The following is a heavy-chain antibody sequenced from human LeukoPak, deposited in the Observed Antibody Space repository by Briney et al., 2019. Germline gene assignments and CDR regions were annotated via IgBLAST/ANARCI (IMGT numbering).Heavy chain of an antibody. CDR3: ARGPAGAHFDY. V-gene: IGHV4-31*03. Sequence: SQTLSLTCTVSGGSISSGGYYWSWIRQHPGKGLEWIGYIYYSGSAYYNPSLKSRVTISVDTSKNQFSLKLSSVTAADTAVYYCARGPAGAHFDYWGQGTLVTVSS. J-gene: IGHJ4*02. D-gene: IGHD6-25*01. CDR1: GGSISSGGYY. CDR2: IYYSGSA.